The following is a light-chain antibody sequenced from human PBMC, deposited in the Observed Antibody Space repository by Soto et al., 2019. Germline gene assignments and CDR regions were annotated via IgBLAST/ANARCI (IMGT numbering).Light chain of an antibody. CDR3: CSYAIGSTLV. J-gene: IGLJ2*01. CDR2: EGS. CDR1: SSDVGSYNL. Sequence: QSVLTQPASVSGSPGQSITISCTGTSSDVGSYNLVSWYQQLPGKAPKLLIYEGSKRPSGVSNRFSGSKSGNTASLTISGLQAEDEADYYCCSYAIGSTLVLGGGTKVTVL. V-gene: IGLV2-23*01.